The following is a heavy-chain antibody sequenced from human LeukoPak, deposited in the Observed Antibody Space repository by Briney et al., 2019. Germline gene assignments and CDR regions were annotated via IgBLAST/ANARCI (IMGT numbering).Heavy chain of an antibody. V-gene: IGHV3-23*01. CDR2: ISNSGGTT. CDR1: GFTFSNFG. CDR3: ARGIGSSDY. D-gene: IGHD1-26*01. Sequence: GGSLRLSCAASGFTFSNFGMTWVRQAPGKALEWVSGISNSGGTTYYADSVKGRFTISRDNSKNTLSLQMNSLRADDTAVYYCARGIGSSDYWGQGTLVTVSS. J-gene: IGHJ4*02.